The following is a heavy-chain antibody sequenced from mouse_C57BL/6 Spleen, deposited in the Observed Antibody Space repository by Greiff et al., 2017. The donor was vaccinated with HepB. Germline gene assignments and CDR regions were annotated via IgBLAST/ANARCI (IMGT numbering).Heavy chain of an antibody. CDR2: IYWDDDK. CDR3: AHVTTVVDWYFDV. Sequence: ESGPGILQSSQTLSLTCSFSGFSLSTSGMGVSWIRQPSGKGLEWLAHIYWDDDKRYNPSLKSRLTISKDTSRNQVFLKITSVDTADTATYYCAHVTTVVDWYFDVWGTGTTVTVSS. D-gene: IGHD1-1*01. V-gene: IGHV8-12*01. CDR1: GFSLSTSGMG. J-gene: IGHJ1*03.